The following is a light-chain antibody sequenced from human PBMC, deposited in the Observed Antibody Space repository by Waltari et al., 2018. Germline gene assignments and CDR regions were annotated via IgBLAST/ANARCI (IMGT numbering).Light chain of an antibody. V-gene: IGKV3-20*01. Sequence: EIVLTQSPGTLSLSPGERATLSCRASQSVSSSYLAWYQHKPGQAPRLLIYGASIRATGIPDRFSGSGSGTDFTLTISRLEPEDFAVYYCQQYGSSPFTFGPGTKVDIK. CDR3: QQYGSSPFT. CDR1: QSVSSSY. J-gene: IGKJ3*01. CDR2: GAS.